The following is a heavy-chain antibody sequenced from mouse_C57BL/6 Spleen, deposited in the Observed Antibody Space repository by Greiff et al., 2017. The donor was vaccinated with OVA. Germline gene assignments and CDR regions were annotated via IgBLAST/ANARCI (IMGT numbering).Heavy chain of an antibody. Sequence: EVQLHQSGPELVKPGASVKISCKASGYSFTGYYMNWVKQSPEKSLEWIGEINPSTGGTTYNQKFKAKATLTVDKSSSTAYMQLKSLTSEDSAVYYCARFDGNFSWFAYWGQGTLVTVSA. D-gene: IGHD2-1*01. J-gene: IGHJ3*01. V-gene: IGHV1-42*01. CDR1: GYSFTGYY. CDR2: INPSTGGT. CDR3: ARFDGNFSWFAY.